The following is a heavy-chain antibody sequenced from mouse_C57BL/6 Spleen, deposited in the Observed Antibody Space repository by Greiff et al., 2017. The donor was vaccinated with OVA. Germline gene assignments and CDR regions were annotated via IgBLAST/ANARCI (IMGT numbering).Heavy chain of an antibody. Sequence: QVHVKQPGAELVMPGASVKLSCKASGYTFTSYWMHWVKQRPGQGLEWIGEIDPSDSYTNYNQKFKGKSTLTVDKSSSTAYMQLSSLTSEDSAVDYCARTINPAGAMDYWGQGTSVTVSS. D-gene: IGHD2-4*01. CDR1: GYTFTSYW. J-gene: IGHJ4*01. CDR2: IDPSDSYT. V-gene: IGHV1-69*01. CDR3: ARTINPAGAMDY.